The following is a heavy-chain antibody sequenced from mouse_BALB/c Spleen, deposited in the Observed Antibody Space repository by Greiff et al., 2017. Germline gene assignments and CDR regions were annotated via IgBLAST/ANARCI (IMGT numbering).Heavy chain of an antibody. V-gene: IGHV1-31*01. Sequence: VQLQQSGPELVKPGASVKISCKASGYSFTGYYMHWVKQSHVKSLEWIGRINPYNGATSYNQNFKDKASLTVDKSSSTAYMELHSLTSEDSAVYYCARDYGSTHWYFDVWGAGTTVTVSS. D-gene: IGHD1-1*01. J-gene: IGHJ1*01. CDR3: ARDYGSTHWYFDV. CDR1: GYSFTGYY. CDR2: INPYNGAT.